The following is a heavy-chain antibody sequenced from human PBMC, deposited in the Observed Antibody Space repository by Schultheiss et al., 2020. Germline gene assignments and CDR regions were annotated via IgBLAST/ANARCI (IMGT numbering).Heavy chain of an antibody. CDR2: IYYSGST. J-gene: IGHJ3*02. Sequence: SQTLSLTCTVSGGSVSSGSYYWTWIRQPPGKGLEWIGYIYYSGSTNYNPSLKSRVTISVDTSKNQFSLKLSSVTAADTAVYYCARHVFTGADGYKMEDDAFDIWGQGTTVTGSS. CDR3: ARHVFTGADGYKMEDDAFDI. D-gene: IGHD5-24*01. V-gene: IGHV4-61*01. CDR1: GGSVSSGSYY.